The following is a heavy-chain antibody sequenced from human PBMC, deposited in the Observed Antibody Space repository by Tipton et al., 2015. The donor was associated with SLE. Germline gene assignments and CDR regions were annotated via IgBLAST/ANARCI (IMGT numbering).Heavy chain of an antibody. CDR2: IYYSGST. J-gene: IGHJ4*02. CDR3: ARRPVGLTTDY. CDR1: GGSISTFY. V-gene: IGHV4-59*01. D-gene: IGHD4-11*01. Sequence: TLSLTCTVSGGSISTFYWTWIRQPPGKGLEWIGNIYYSGSTNYKSSLKSRVTISVDPSKNQLSLKLSSVTAADTAVYYCARRPVGLTTDYWGQGTLVIVSS.